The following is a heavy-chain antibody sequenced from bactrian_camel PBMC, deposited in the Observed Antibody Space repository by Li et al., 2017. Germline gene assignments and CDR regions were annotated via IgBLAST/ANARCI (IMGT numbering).Heavy chain of an antibody. Sequence: HVQLVESGGGSVQAGGSLRLSCAASGYTGDCMAWFRQAPGKDREEVASIYMDGSTNYVYSVKGRFTISQDNAKNTLYLQMNSLKPEDTAMYYCAADGIFSGVKCLRPRQWGQGTQVTVS. D-gene: IGHD2*01. V-gene: IGHV3S53*01. CDR3: AADGIFSGVKCLRPRQ. J-gene: IGHJ4*01. CDR2: IYMDGST. CDR1: GYTGDC.